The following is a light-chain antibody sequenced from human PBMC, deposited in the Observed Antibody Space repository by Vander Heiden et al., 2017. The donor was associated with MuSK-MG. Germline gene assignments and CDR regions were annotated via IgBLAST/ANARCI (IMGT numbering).Light chain of an antibody. CDR1: QGISRR. J-gene: IGKJ3*01. CDR3: HQHDNLT. Sequence: DVQMTQSPSSVSASVVDRATITCPARQGISRRLAWFQQKPGKPPNLLLHTASTLKRGAKSRFSGSGPETDFNLTSSRPETEDIATCLRHQHDNLTCGPGTKVEIK. CDR2: TAS. V-gene: IGKV1D-12*01.